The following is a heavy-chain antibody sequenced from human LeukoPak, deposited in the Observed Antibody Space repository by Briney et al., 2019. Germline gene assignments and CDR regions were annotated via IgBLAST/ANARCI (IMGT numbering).Heavy chain of an antibody. CDR1: GFPFSTYS. Sequence: GGSLRLSCAASGFPFSTYSMHWVRRTAGKGLEWGSYSSSSGRAIYYADSVRGRFTMSRDNAKNSLFLQMDSLRDEDTAVYYCARDKGNDYGTYDNWGQGTLVTVSS. J-gene: IGHJ4*02. CDR3: ARDKGNDYGTYDN. CDR2: SSSSGRAI. D-gene: IGHD4-17*01. V-gene: IGHV3-48*02.